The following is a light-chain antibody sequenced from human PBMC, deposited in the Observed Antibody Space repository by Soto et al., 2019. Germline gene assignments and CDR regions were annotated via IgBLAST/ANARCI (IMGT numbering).Light chain of an antibody. CDR2: DVS. J-gene: IGLJ3*02. V-gene: IGLV2-14*01. Sequence: QAVVTQPASVSGSPGQSITISCTGTSSDIGGYNFVSWYHQHPGKAPKLMIYDVSNRPAGVSNRFSGSKSGNTAALTISGLQAEDEADYYCSSYTSSNTVVFGGGTKLTVL. CDR1: SSDIGGYNF. CDR3: SSYTSSNTVV.